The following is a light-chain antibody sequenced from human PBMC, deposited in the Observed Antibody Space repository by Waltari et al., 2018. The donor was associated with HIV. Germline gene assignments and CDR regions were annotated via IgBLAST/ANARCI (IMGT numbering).Light chain of an antibody. V-gene: IGLV1-40*01. CDR3: QSYDSSLSDSRV. J-gene: IGLJ3*02. Sequence: QSVLTQPPSVSGAPGQRVTISCTGSSSNIGPGYDVPCSQQLPGTAPKLLIYGNSTRPSGVPDRFSGSKSGTSASLAITGLQAEDEADYYCQSYDSSLSDSRVFGGGTKLTVL. CDR1: SSNIGPGYD. CDR2: GNS.